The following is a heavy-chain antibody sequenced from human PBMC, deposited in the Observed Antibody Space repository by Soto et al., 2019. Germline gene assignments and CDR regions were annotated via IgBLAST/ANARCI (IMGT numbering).Heavy chain of an antibody. CDR3: AIDHGGGVLTLEY. CDR1: GFIFSDYY. J-gene: IGHJ4*02. Sequence: QVHLVESGGGLVKPGGSLRLSCTASGFIFSDYYMTWIRQAPGKGLEWVSDISNNGRITHHADSVEGRFTISRDNANNSLYVQRSSRRPEAAAFYYCAIDHGGGVLTLEYWGQGTLVTVSS. V-gene: IGHV3-11*01. D-gene: IGHD3-16*01. CDR2: ISNNGRIT.